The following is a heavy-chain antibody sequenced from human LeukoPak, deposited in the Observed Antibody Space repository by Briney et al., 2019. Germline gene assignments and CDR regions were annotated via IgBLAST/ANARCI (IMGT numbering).Heavy chain of an antibody. D-gene: IGHD6-13*01. V-gene: IGHV3-33*01. CDR1: GFTFSSYG. Sequence: PGSSLRLFCAASGFTFSSYGMHWVPQAPGKGLECVAVIWYDGSNKYYADSVKGRFTISRDNSKNTLYLQMNSLRAEDTAVYYCARETEQQLVLDYWGQGTLVTVSS. CDR2: IWYDGSNK. CDR3: ARETEQQLVLDY. J-gene: IGHJ4*02.